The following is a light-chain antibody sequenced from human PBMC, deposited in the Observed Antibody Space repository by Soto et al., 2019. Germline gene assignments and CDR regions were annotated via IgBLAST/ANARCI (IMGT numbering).Light chain of an antibody. CDR1: SSDVGGYNY. V-gene: IGLV2-14*01. Sequence: QSALTQPASVSXSPGQSITISCTGTSSDVGGYNYVSWYQQHPGKAPKLTIYDVSNRPSGVSNRFSGSKSGNTASLTISGLQAEDEADYYCSSYTSSSTYVFGTGTKVTVL. CDR3: SSYTSSSTYV. CDR2: DVS. J-gene: IGLJ1*01.